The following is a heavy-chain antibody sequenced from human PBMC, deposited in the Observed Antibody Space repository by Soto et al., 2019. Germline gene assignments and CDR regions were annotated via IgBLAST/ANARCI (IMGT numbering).Heavy chain of an antibody. J-gene: IGHJ4*02. CDR3: AGLGGLTEFTGTWYKLEQ. CDR1: GGSVFSSSSL. Sequence: QLQLQESGPGVVKPSETLSLTCTVTGGSVFSSSSLWVWVRQSPGKGLEWLGQIFYTGTTYYNLSLGSRMTRSVDSSNSLSSLRLSSVTAADTALYYCAGLGGLTEFTGTWYKLEQWGRGILVTVSS. V-gene: IGHV4-39*02. CDR2: IFYTGTT. D-gene: IGHD1-1*01.